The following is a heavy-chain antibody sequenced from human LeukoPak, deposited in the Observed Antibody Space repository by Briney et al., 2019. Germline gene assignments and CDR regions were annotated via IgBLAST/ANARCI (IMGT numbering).Heavy chain of an antibody. J-gene: IGHJ4*02. CDR3: ARIVTYYYDSSGYHDY. CDR1: GYSFTSYW. Sequence: GESLKISCKGSGYSFTSYWIGWVRQMPGKGLEWMGIIYPGDSDTRYSPSFQGQVTISADKSISTAHLQWSSLKASDTAMYYCARIVTYYYDSSGYHDYWGQGTLVTVSS. V-gene: IGHV5-51*01. CDR2: IYPGDSDT. D-gene: IGHD3-22*01.